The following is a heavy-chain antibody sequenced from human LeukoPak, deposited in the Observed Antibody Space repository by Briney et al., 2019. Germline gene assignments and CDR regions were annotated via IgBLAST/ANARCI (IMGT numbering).Heavy chain of an antibody. CDR2: INQDGSES. CDR1: GFTFNNYW. CDR3: ATVWYHVFDI. Sequence: GGSLRLSCAASGFTFNNYWMTWVCQAPGKGLEWVANINQDGSESYYVASMKGRFTISRDNAKNSLYLQMNSLRDEDTAIYYCATVWYHVFDIWGQGTMVTVSS. D-gene: IGHD6-13*01. J-gene: IGHJ3*02. V-gene: IGHV3-7*03.